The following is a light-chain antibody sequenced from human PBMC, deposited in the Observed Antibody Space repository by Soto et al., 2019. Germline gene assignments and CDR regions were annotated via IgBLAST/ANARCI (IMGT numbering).Light chain of an antibody. CDR2: EGS. J-gene: IGLJ2*01. CDR1: SSDVGSYNL. CDR3: WSFAGSSVV. Sequence: QSALTQPASVSGSPGQSITISCTGTSSDVGSYNLVSWYQQHPGKAPKLMIYEGSKRPSGVSNRFSGSKSGNTASLTISGLQAEDEADYYCWSFAGSSVVFRGGTKLTGL. V-gene: IGLV2-23*01.